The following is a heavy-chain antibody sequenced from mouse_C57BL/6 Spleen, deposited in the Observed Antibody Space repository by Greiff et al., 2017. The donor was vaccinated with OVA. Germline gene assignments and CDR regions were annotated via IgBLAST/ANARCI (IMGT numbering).Heavy chain of an antibody. CDR1: GYAFSSYW. J-gene: IGHJ4*01. V-gene: IGHV1-80*01. Sequence: VKLQQSGAELVKPGASVKISCKASGYAFSSYWMNWVKQRPGKGLEWIGQIYPGDGDTNYNGKFKGKATLTADKSSSTAYMQLSSLTSEDSAVYYCARWGTTVVTYYAMDYWGQGTSVTVSS. CDR3: ARWGTTVVTYYAMDY. D-gene: IGHD1-1*01. CDR2: IYPGDGDT.